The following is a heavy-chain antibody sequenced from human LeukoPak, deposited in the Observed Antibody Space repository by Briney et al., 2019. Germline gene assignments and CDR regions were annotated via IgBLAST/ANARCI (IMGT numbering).Heavy chain of an antibody. Sequence: SETLSLTCSVSDGSISSRSHYWGWIRQSPGKGLEWIGSIYYSGTTFYNPSLQSRVSISVDTSRNEFSLRLNFVTAADTAVYYCARRNDYDFWSGNQYDYWGLGTLVTVSS. CDR2: IYYSGTT. CDR3: ARRNDYDFWSGNQYDY. V-gene: IGHV4-39*01. D-gene: IGHD3-3*01. CDR1: DGSISSRSHY. J-gene: IGHJ4*02.